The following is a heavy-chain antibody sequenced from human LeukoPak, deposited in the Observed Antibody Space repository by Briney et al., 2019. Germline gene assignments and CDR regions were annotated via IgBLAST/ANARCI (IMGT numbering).Heavy chain of an antibody. Sequence: PGGSLRLSCAAYGLTVSSDYRAWVRQAPGKGLEGISVIYGAGATYYADSVQGRFTISRDTYSNALYLQMNSLRVEDTAVYHCARLLPASRHYFDYWGQGTLVTVSS. J-gene: IGHJ4*02. D-gene: IGHD2-15*01. V-gene: IGHV3-53*01. CDR3: ARLLPASRHYFDY. CDR1: GLTVSSDY. CDR2: IYGAGAT.